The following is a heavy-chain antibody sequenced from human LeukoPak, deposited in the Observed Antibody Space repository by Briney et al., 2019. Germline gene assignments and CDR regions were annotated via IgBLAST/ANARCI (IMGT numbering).Heavy chain of an antibody. Sequence: PSETLSLTCAVYGESFSGYYWSWIRQPPGKGLEWIGEINHSGSTNYNPSLKSRVTISVDTSKNQFSLKLSSVTAADTAVYYCAIHIVVVPAAKKKNSFDPWGQGTLVTLSS. CDR3: AIHIVVVPAAKKKNSFDP. CDR2: INHSGST. D-gene: IGHD2-2*01. V-gene: IGHV4-34*01. CDR1: GESFSGYY. J-gene: IGHJ5*02.